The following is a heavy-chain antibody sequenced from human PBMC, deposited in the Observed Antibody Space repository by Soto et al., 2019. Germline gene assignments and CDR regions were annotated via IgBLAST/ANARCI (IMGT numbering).Heavy chain of an antibody. J-gene: IGHJ6*02. V-gene: IGHV5-51*01. CDR3: ARHGIVVVPAAYYYYGMDV. CDR2: IYPGDSDT. CDR1: GYSFTIYW. D-gene: IGHD2-2*01. Sequence: GESLKISCNGSGYSFTIYWIGWVRQMPGKGLEWMGIIYPGDSDTRYSPSFQGQVTISADKSISTAYLQWSSLKASDTAMYYCARHGIVVVPAAYYYYGMDVWGQGTTVTVSS.